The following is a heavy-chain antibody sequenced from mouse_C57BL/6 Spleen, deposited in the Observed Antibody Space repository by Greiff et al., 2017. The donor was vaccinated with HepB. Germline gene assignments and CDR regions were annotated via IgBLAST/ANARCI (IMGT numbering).Heavy chain of an antibody. J-gene: IGHJ3*01. CDR3: ARVGDYGGFAC. Sequence: EVKLVESGPGMVKPSQSLSLTCTVTGYSITSGYDWHWIRHFPGNKLEWMGYISYSGSTNYNPSLKSLISITHDTSKNHFFLKLNSVTTEDTATYYRARVGDYGGFACWGQGTLVTVAA. CDR1: GYSITSGYD. V-gene: IGHV3-1*01. D-gene: IGHD2-4*01. CDR2: ISYSGST.